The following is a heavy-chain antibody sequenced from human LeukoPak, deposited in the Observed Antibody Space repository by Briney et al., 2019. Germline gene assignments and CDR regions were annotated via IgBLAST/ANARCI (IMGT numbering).Heavy chain of an antibody. CDR3: ARDSIRQQLYYFDY. CDR2: IQYDESTK. Sequence: PGGSLRLSYAASGFTFSSYDMHWVRQAPGKGLEWVAFIQYDESTKYYADSLKGRFTISRDNSKNTLYLQMNSLRPEDTAVYYCARDSIRQQLYYFDYWGQGTLVTVSS. CDR1: GFTFSSYD. J-gene: IGHJ4*02. V-gene: IGHV3-30*02. D-gene: IGHD6-13*01.